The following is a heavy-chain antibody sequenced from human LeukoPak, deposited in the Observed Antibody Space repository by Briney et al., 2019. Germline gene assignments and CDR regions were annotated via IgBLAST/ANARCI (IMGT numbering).Heavy chain of an antibody. CDR2: INHSGST. J-gene: IGHJ4*02. V-gene: IGHV4-4*02. D-gene: IGHD3-22*01. Sequence: SGTLSLTCAVSGGSISSSNWWSWVRQPPGKGLEWIGEINHSGSTNYNPSLKSRVTISVDTSKNQFSLKLSSVTAADTAVYYCARLRTYYYDSSGRGNFDYWGQGTLVTVSS. CDR3: ARLRTYYYDSSGRGNFDY. CDR1: GGSISSSNW.